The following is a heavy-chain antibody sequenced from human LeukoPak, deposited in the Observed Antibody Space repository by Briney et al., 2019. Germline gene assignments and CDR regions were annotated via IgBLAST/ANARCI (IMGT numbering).Heavy chain of an antibody. V-gene: IGHV3-23*01. Sequence: PGGSLRLSCAASGFTFSSYAMSWVRQAPGKGLEWVSAISGSGGSTYYADSVRGRFTISRDNSKNTLYLQMNSLRAEDTAVYYCANPSMVQGVIPPVWGQGTLVTVSS. J-gene: IGHJ4*02. CDR3: ANPSMVQGVIPPV. D-gene: IGHD3-10*01. CDR1: GFTFSSYA. CDR2: ISGSGGST.